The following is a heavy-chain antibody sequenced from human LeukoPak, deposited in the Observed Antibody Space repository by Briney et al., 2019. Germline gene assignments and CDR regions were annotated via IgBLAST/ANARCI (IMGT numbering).Heavy chain of an antibody. Sequence: GRSLRLSCAASGFTFSSYGMHWVRQAPGKGLEWVAVISYDGSNKYYADSVKGRFTISRDNSKNTLYLQMNSLRAEDTAVYYCAKDPARSGYSYGFFDYWGQGTLVTVSS. V-gene: IGHV3-30*18. CDR1: GFTFSSYG. D-gene: IGHD5-18*01. CDR3: AKDPARSGYSYGFFDY. J-gene: IGHJ4*02. CDR2: ISYDGSNK.